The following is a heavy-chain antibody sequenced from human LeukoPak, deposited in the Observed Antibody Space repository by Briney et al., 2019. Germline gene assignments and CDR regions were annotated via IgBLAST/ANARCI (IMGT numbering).Heavy chain of an antibody. D-gene: IGHD3-10*01. CDR3: ARVRYSYVSEVNWFDP. CDR2: IGAYNGNT. J-gene: IGHJ5*02. V-gene: IGHV1-18*04. CDR1: GYTFTSYT. Sequence: GASVKVSCKASGYTFTSYTISWVRQAPGQGLEWMGWIGAYNGNTNYAQKFQGRVTMTTDTSTTTAYMELRSLRSDDTAVYYCARVRYSYVSEVNWFDPWGQGTLVTVSS.